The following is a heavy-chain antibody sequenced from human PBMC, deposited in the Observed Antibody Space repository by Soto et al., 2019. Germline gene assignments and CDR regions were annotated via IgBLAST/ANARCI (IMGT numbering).Heavy chain of an antibody. CDR3: ARTPLLLWFGGKTASRRNWFDP. D-gene: IGHD3-10*01. Sequence: SETLSLTCAVYGGSFSGYYWSWIRQPPGKGLEWIGEINHSGSTNYNPSLKSRVTISVDTSKNQFSLKLSSVTAADTAVYYCARTPLLLWFGGKTASRRNWFDPWGQGTLVTVS. CDR2: INHSGST. CDR1: GGSFSGYY. J-gene: IGHJ5*02. V-gene: IGHV4-34*01.